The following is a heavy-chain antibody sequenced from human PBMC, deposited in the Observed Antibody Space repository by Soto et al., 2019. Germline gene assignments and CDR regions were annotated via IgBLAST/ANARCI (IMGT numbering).Heavy chain of an antibody. CDR2: INAGNGNT. Sequence: XSVKVSCKTSGYTFTSYAMHWVRQAPGQRLEWMGWINAGNGNTKYSQKFQGRVTITRDTSASTAYMELSSLRSEDTAVYYCARSYDFWSGYYGPWFDTWGQGTLVTVSS. V-gene: IGHV1-3*01. D-gene: IGHD3-3*01. CDR1: GYTFTSYA. CDR3: ARSYDFWSGYYGPWFDT. J-gene: IGHJ5*02.